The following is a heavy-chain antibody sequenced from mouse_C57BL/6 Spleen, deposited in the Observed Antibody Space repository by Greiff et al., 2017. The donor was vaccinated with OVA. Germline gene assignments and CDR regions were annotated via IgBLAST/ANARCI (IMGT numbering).Heavy chain of an antibody. J-gene: IGHJ1*03. D-gene: IGHD1-1*01. Sequence: VQLQQSGPELVKPGASVKMSCKASGYTFTDYNMHWVKQSPGKSLEWIGYINPTNGGTSYNQKFKGKATLTVNKSSSTAYMELRSLTSEDSAVYYGARRDYYGRSYWYFDVWGTGTTVTVSA. V-gene: IGHV1-22*01. CDR1: GYTFTDYN. CDR3: ARRDYYGRSYWYFDV. CDR2: INPTNGGT.